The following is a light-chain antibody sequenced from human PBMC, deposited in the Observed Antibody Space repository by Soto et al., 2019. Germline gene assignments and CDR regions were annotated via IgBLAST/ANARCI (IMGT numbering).Light chain of an antibody. CDR2: LNSDGSH. CDR1: SGHSSYA. V-gene: IGLV4-69*01. J-gene: IGLJ2*01. Sequence: QPVLTQSHSSSASLGASVKLTCTLSSGHSSYAIAWHQQQPEKGPRYLMKLNSDGSHSKGDGIPDRFSGSSSGAERYLTISSLQSEDEADYYCQTWGTVVFGGGTKLTVL. CDR3: QTWGTVV.